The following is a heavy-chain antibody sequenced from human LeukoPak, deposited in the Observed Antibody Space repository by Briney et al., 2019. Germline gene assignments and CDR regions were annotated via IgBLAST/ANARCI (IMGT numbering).Heavy chain of an antibody. Sequence: GGSLRLSCAASGFTFSSYAMHWVRQAPGKGLEWVAVISYDGSNKYYADSVKGRFTISRDNSKNTLYLQMNSLRAEDTAVYYCARGALAAAGPANWFDPWGQGTLVTVSS. V-gene: IGHV3-30-3*01. J-gene: IGHJ5*02. CDR1: GFTFSSYA. CDR3: ARGALAAAGPANWFDP. CDR2: ISYDGSNK. D-gene: IGHD6-13*01.